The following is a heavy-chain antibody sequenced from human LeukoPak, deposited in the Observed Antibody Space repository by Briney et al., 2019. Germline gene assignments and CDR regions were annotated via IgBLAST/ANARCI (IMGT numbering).Heavy chain of an antibody. CDR3: ARAGHVITMIVVLDAFGI. J-gene: IGHJ3*02. CDR1: GFTFSSYE. V-gene: IGHV3-48*03. D-gene: IGHD3-22*01. CDR2: ISSSGSTI. Sequence: TGGSLRLSCAASGFTFSSYEMNWVRQAPGKGLEWLSYISSSGSTIYYADSVKGRFTISRDNAKSSLYLQMNTLRAEDTAVYYCARAGHVITMIVVLDAFGIWGQGTMVTVSS.